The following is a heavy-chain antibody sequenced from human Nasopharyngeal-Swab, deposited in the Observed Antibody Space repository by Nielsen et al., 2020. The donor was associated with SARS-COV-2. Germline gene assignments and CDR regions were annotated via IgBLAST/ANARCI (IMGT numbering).Heavy chain of an antibody. CDR1: GGPISGYY. Sequence: SETLSLTCSVSGGPISGYYWSWIRQPPGKGLESVGYMYYSGSANYSPSLKSRVTMSVDTSKRQLSLRLSSVTAADTAVYYCARVRNARYSNNWFFDYWGPGTLVTASS. CDR2: MYYSGSA. J-gene: IGHJ4*02. CDR3: ARVRNARYSNNWFFDY. D-gene: IGHD6-13*01. V-gene: IGHV4-59*01.